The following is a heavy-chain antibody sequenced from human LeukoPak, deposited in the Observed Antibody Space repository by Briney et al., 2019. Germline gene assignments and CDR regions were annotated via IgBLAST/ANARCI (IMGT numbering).Heavy chain of an antibody. CDR3: ARDGHNGNDFDY. J-gene: IGHJ4*02. V-gene: IGHV3-7*01. CDR2: INQDGSLE. D-gene: IGHD1-1*01. CDR1: GFTFSNYY. Sequence: GGSLRLSCAASGFTFSNYYLTWVRQAPGKGLEWVANINQDGSLEKYVDSVKGRFTISRDNAENSVYLQMDSLRAEDTAVYYCARDGHNGNDFDYWGQGTLVTVSS.